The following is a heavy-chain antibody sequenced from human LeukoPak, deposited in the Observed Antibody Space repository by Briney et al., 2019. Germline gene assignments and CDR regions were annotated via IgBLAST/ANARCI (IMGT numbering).Heavy chain of an antibody. Sequence: PGGSLRLSCAASGFTFSSYGIHWVRQAPVKGLEWVAFIRYDGSDKYFADIVKGRFTISRDNSKNTLYLQMNSLRAEDTAVYYCASPFSRGWHNWGQGTLVTVSS. J-gene: IGHJ4*02. CDR1: GFTFSSYG. D-gene: IGHD6-19*01. V-gene: IGHV3-30*02. CDR3: ASPFSRGWHN. CDR2: IRYDGSDK.